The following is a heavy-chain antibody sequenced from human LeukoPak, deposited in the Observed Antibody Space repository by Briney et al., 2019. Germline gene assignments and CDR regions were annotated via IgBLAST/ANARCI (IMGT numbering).Heavy chain of an antibody. CDR2: IDHSGST. V-gene: IGHV4-30-4*01. Sequence: SETLSLTCTVSGGSFSSGDYYWSWLRQPPGKGLEWIGDIDHSGSTNYNPSLKSRVSVSVETSENQFSLKLSSVTAADTAVYFCARGGVYGDYRYWGQGILVTVSS. CDR1: GGSFSSGDYY. CDR3: ARGGVYGDYRY. J-gene: IGHJ4*02. D-gene: IGHD4-17*01.